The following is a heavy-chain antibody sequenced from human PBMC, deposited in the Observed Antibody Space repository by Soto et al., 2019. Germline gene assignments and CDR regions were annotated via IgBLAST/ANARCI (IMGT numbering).Heavy chain of an antibody. V-gene: IGHV4-30-4*01. D-gene: IGHD3-3*01. CDR2: IYYTGST. Sequence: SETLSLTCTVSGGSISSGDYYWSWIRQPPGKGLEWIGYIYYTGSTYYNPSLKSRVTISVDTSKNQFSLKLSSVTAADTAVYYCARESIFGVVTLYGMDVWGQGTTVTVSS. CDR1: GGSISSGDYY. J-gene: IGHJ6*02. CDR3: ARESIFGVVTLYGMDV.